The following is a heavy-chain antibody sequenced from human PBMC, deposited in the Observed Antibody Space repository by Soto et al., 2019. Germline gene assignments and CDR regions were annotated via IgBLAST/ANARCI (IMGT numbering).Heavy chain of an antibody. D-gene: IGHD6-19*01. CDR1: GGTFSSYA. J-gene: IGHJ5*02. V-gene: IGHV1-69*13. Sequence: SVKVSCKASGGTFSSYAISWVRQAPGQGLEWMGGIIPIFGTANYAQKFQGRVTITADESTSTAYMELSSLRSEDTAVYYCAKDRVGSSGSKGVLLRNWFDPWGQGTLVTVSS. CDR2: IIPIFGTA. CDR3: AKDRVGSSGSKGVLLRNWFDP.